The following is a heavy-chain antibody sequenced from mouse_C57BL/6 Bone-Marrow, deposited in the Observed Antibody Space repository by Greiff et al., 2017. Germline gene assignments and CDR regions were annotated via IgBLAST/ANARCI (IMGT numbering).Heavy chain of an antibody. V-gene: IGHV1-26*01. Sequence: EVQLQQSGPELVKPGASVKISCKASGYTFTDYYMNWVKQSHGKSLEWIGDINPNNGGTSYNQKFKGKATLTVDKSSSTAYMELRSLTSEDSAVYYCARWLLFYWGQGTTLTVAS. CDR3: ARWLLFY. CDR1: GYTFTDYY. D-gene: IGHD2-3*01. J-gene: IGHJ2*01. CDR2: INPNNGGT.